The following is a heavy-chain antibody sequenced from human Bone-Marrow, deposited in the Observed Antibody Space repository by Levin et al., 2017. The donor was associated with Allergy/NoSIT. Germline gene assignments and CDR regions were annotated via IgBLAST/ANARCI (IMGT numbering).Heavy chain of an antibody. CDR3: ASADYNNGGHNPFHS. V-gene: IGHV4-39*07. J-gene: IGHJ3*02. Sequence: ASETLSLTCTVSGGSISSSSYYWGWIRQPPGEGLEWIGSIYYTGKTFNNPSLKSRVSMSVDTSKNQFSLKLSSVTAADSAVYYCASADYNNGGHNPFHSWGQGTVVTVS. CDR2: IYYTGKT. D-gene: IGHD3-10*01. CDR1: GGSISSSSYY.